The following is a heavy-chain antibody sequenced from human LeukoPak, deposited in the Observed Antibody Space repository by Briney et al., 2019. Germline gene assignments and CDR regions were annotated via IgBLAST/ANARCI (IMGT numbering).Heavy chain of an antibody. Sequence: HPGRSLRLSCTASGFTFGDYAMSWVRQAPGKGLEWVSAISGSGGSTYYADSVKGRFTISRDNSKNTLYLQMNSLRAEDTAVYYCAKRASQRYSGSLGALVDYWGQGTLVTVSS. CDR2: ISGSGGST. J-gene: IGHJ4*02. D-gene: IGHD1-26*01. V-gene: IGHV3-23*01. CDR3: AKRASQRYSGSLGALVDY. CDR1: GFTFGDYA.